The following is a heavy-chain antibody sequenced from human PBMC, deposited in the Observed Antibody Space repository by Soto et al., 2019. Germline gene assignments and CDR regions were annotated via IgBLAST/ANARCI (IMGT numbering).Heavy chain of an antibody. J-gene: IGHJ5*02. D-gene: IGHD2-21*02. CDR3: ARLVIVGYCGGDCSLDH. Sequence: QVQLVQSGAEVKKPGASVKVSCKASGYTLSNYGISWVRQAPGQGLEWMGWISAYNDNTKYAQRLQGRVTLTTDTSTSTVYMELRSLRSDDTSVYYCARLVIVGYCGGDCSLDHWGQGTLVTVSS. CDR1: GYTLSNYG. V-gene: IGHV1-18*01. CDR2: ISAYNDNT.